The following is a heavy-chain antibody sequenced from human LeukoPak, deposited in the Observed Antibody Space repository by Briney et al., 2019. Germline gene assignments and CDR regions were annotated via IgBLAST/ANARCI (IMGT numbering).Heavy chain of an antibody. V-gene: IGHV3-21*01. CDR3: AKDRGLRYFDWLAPEDDY. D-gene: IGHD3-9*01. J-gene: IGHJ4*02. CDR1: GLTFSSYS. CDR2: ISSSSSYI. Sequence: PGGSLRLSCAASGLTFSSYSMNWVRQAPGKGLEWVSSISSSSSYIYYADSVKGRFTISRDNSKNTLYLQMNSLRAEDTAVYYCAKDRGLRYFDWLAPEDDYWGQGTLVTVSS.